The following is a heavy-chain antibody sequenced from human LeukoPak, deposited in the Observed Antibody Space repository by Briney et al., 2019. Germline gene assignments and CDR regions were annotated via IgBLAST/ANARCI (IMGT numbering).Heavy chain of an antibody. V-gene: IGHV5-51*01. CDR3: ARNGAAGSPNRFFNWFDP. D-gene: IGHD2-15*01. CDR2: IYPGDSDT. CDR1: GYRFTSYW. Sequence: NHGESLKISCKGSGYRFTSYWIAWVRQLPGKGLEWMGIIYPGDSDTRYSPSFQGQVTFSADKSINTAYLQWNSLQASDTAIYYCARNGAAGSPNRFFNWFDPWGQGTLSPSPQ. J-gene: IGHJ5*02.